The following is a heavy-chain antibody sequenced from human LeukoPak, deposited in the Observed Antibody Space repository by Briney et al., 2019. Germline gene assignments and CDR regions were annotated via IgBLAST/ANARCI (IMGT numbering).Heavy chain of an antibody. CDR3: ARAGTYYYGSGSYYNIRVFDP. CDR1: GFTFSSYS. V-gene: IGHV3-48*04. J-gene: IGHJ5*02. CDR2: ISSSSSTI. D-gene: IGHD3-10*01. Sequence: GGSLRLSCAASGFTFSSYSMNWVRQAPGKGLEWVSYISSSSSTIYYADSVKGRFTISRDNAKNSLYLQMNSLRAEDTAVYYCARAGTYYYGSGSYYNIRVFDPWGQGTLVTVSS.